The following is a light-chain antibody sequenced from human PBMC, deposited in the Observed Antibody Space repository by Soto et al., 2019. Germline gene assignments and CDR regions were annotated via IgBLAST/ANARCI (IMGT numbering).Light chain of an antibody. J-gene: IGKJ3*01. CDR3: QQYGRAPLFT. Sequence: EIVVTQSPGTLSLSPGERATLSCRASQSVSSSQIAWYQHKLGQATRLLIYGASSRATGVPDRFSGTGSGTDFTLTISRLEPEDDAVYYCQQYGRAPLFTFGPGTTVEIK. CDR2: GAS. CDR1: QSVSSSQ. V-gene: IGKV3-20*01.